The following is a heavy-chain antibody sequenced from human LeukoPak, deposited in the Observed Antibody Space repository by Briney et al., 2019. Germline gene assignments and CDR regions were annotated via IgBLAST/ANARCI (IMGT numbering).Heavy chain of an antibody. CDR2: IYTSGST. CDR1: GNSISSGDYY. V-gene: IGHV4-61*02. Sequence: PSETLSLTCTVSGNSISSGDYYWSWIRQPAGKGLEWIGRIYTSGSTTYNPSLKSRVTISGDTSENQFSLRLSSVTAADTAMYYCATTRWTSERGGFDYWGQGTLVTVSS. J-gene: IGHJ4*02. D-gene: IGHD1-1*01. CDR3: ATTRWTSERGGFDY.